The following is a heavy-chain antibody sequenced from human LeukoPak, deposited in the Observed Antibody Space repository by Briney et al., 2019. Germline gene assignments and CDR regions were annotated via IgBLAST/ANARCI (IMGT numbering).Heavy chain of an antibody. CDR1: GYTFTSYY. D-gene: IGHD6-19*01. J-gene: IGHJ4*02. CDR3: ATRSSGWYGFDY. Sequence: ASVKVSCKASGYTFTSYYMHWVRQAPGQGLEWMGIINPSGGSTSYAQKFQGRVTMTRDMSTSTVYMELSSLRSEDTAVYYCATRSSGWYGFDYWGQGTLVTVSS. V-gene: IGHV1-46*01. CDR2: INPSGGST.